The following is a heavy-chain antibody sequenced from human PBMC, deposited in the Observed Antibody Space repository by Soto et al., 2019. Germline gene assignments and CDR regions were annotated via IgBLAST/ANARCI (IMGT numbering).Heavy chain of an antibody. V-gene: IGHV1-3*01. D-gene: IGHD3-16*01. Sequence: QVQVVQSGAEVKKPGASVKVSCKASGYTFTSYAMHWVRQAPGQRLEWMGWINAGNGNTKYSQKVQSRVSITRDTSASTAYMELSSLRSEDTAVYYCSRGGLALMDVWGQGTTVTVSS. CDR1: GYTFTSYA. CDR3: SRGGLALMDV. J-gene: IGHJ6*02. CDR2: INAGNGNT.